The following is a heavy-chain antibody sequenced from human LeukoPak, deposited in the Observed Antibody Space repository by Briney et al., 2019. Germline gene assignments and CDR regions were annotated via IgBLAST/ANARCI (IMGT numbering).Heavy chain of an antibody. CDR3: AKSGYNRFDY. CDR2: ISYDGSNK. CDR1: GFSSHG. V-gene: IGHV3-30*02. J-gene: IGHJ4*02. D-gene: IGHD5-24*01. Sequence: GGSLRLSCTASGFSSHGMFWVRQAPGKGLEWVTFISYDGSNKYYADSVKGRFTISRDNSKNTLYLQMNSLIAEDTAVYYCAKSGYNRFDYWGQGTRVTVSS.